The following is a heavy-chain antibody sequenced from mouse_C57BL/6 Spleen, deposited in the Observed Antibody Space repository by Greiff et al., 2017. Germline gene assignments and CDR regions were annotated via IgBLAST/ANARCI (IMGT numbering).Heavy chain of an antibody. CDR2: IYPGDGDT. D-gene: IGHD2-4*01. J-gene: IGHJ3*01. Sequence: QVQLKESGPELVKPGASVKISCKASGYAFSSSWMNWVKQRPGKGLEWIGRIYPGDGDTNYNGKFKGKATLTADKSSSTAYMQLSSLTSEDSAVYFCAIDADYDGPPFAYWGQGTLVTVSA. CDR1: GYAFSSSW. V-gene: IGHV1-82*01. CDR3: AIDADYDGPPFAY.